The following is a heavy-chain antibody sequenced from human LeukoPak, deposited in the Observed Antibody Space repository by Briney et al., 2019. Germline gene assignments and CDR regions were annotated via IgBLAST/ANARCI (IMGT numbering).Heavy chain of an antibody. CDR2: ISSSSSTI. V-gene: IGHV3-48*01. J-gene: IGHJ3*02. CDR3: ARVMLYSSSWYSSLGLNDAFDI. CDR1: GFTFSSYS. Sequence: HPGGSLRLSCAASGFTFSSYSMNWVRQAPGKGLEWVSYISSSSSTIYYADCVKGRFTISRDNAKNSLYLQMNSLRAEDTAVYYCARVMLYSSSWYSSLGLNDAFDIWGQGTMVTVSS. D-gene: IGHD6-13*01.